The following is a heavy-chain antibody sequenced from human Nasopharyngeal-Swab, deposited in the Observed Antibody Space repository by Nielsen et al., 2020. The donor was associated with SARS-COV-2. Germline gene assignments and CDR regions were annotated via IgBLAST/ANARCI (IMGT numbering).Heavy chain of an antibody. CDR3: ARDSATWDPHYFDY. Sequence: GTLSRNCTGAGCAINSYYGNWIRQPAGKGLEWIGRIYTSGYTNYHPSLKSRVTFSLVTSKNQFSLHLSPVTAADTAVYYCARDSATWDPHYFDYWGQGTLVTVSS. J-gene: IGHJ4*02. CDR2: IYTSGYT. CDR1: GCAINSYY. V-gene: IGHV4-4*07. D-gene: IGHD1-26*01.